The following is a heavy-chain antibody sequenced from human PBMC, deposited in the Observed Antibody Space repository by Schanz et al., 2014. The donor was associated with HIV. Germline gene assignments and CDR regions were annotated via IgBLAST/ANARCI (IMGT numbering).Heavy chain of an antibody. CDR3: ASGRFDTVIWWGDAFLI. Sequence: QVQLVQSGAAVKKPGASVKVSCKASGYTFTDYFVHWVRQAPGQGLEWMGGIIPIFGTANYAQKFQGRVTITADESTSTAYMELSSLRSEDTAVYYCASGRFDTVIWWGDAFLIWGRGTMVTVSS. V-gene: IGHV1-69*01. CDR2: IIPIFGTA. CDR1: GYTFTDYF. J-gene: IGHJ3*02. D-gene: IGHD5-18*01.